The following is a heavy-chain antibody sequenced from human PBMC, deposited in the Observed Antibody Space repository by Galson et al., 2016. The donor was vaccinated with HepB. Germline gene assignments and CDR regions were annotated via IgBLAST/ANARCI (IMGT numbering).Heavy chain of an antibody. CDR2: VNIDESAT. D-gene: IGHD2-15*01. J-gene: IGHJ1*01. Sequence: SLRLSCAASGFSFSNYWMHWVRQAPGKGLVWVSRVNIDESATDYADSVKGRFTISRDNAKNSLYLQMNSLRAEDTAVYYCARGDIVVVPHAEFSQHWGQGTLVTVSS. CDR3: ARGDIVVVPHAEFSQH. CDR1: GFSFSNYW. V-gene: IGHV3-74*01.